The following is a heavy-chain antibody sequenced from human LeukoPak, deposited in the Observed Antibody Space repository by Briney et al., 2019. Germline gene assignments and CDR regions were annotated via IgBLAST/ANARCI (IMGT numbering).Heavy chain of an antibody. V-gene: IGHV3-23*01. D-gene: IGHD3-9*01. CDR1: GFTFSSYA. J-gene: IGHJ4*02. CDR3: AKDQALRYFDWLLLVY. CDR2: ISGSGGST. Sequence: GSLRLSCAASGFTFSSYAMSWVRQAPGKGLEWVSAISGSGGSTYYADSVKGRFTISRDNSKNTLYLQMNSLRAEDTAVYYCAKDQALRYFDWLLLVYWGQGTLVTVSS.